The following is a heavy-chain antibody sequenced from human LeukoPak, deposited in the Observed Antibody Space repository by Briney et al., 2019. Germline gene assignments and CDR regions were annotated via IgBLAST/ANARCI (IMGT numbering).Heavy chain of an antibody. CDR1: GYTFTGYY. V-gene: IGHV1-2*02. CDR3: ARDVEDTAMVPGY. Sequence: ASVKVSCKASGYTFTGYYMHWVRQAPGQGLEWMGWINPNSGGTNYAQKFQGRVTMTRDTSISTAYMELSRLRSDDTAVYYCARDVEDTAMVPGYWGQGTLVTVSS. D-gene: IGHD5-18*01. CDR2: INPNSGGT. J-gene: IGHJ4*02.